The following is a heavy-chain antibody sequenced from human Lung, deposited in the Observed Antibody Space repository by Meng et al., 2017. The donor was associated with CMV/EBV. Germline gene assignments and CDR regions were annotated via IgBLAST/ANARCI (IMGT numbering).Heavy chain of an antibody. D-gene: IGHD2-2*01. CDR3: AKAVPDGYYYGMDV. J-gene: IGHJ6*02. CDR2: ISKRGDTI. V-gene: IGHV3-11*01. Sequence: SLKISXAASGFTFSDFYMTWIRQAPGKGLEWVSYISKRGDTIYYADSLKGRFTISRDNAENSLYLHMNSLRAEDTAVYYCAKAVPDGYYYGMDVWGQGTTVTFSS. CDR1: GFTFSDFY.